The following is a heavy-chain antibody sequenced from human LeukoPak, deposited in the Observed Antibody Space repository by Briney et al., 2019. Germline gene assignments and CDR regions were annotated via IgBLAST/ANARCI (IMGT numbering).Heavy chain of an antibody. V-gene: IGHV3-23*01. CDR1: GFTFGSYA. CDR2: ISGSGGST. J-gene: IGHJ4*02. D-gene: IGHD5-18*01. CDR3: ATGSYGLPFDY. Sequence: PGGSLRLSCEASGFTFGSYAMSWVRQAPGKGLEWVSAISGSGGSTYYADSVKGRFTISRDNSKNTLYLQMSSLRAEDTAVYHCATGSYGLPFDYWGQGTLVTVSS.